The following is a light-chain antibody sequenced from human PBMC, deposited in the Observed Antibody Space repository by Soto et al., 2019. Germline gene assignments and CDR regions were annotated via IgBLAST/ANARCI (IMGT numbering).Light chain of an antibody. Sequence: QSALTQPPSASGSPGQSVTISCTGTSSDVGAYNYVSWYQQHPGKAPKLLIYEVTKRPSGVPDRFSGSKSGNTASLTVSGLQAEGEADYYCNSYAGSNNLVFGGGTKLTVX. CDR2: EVT. J-gene: IGLJ2*01. CDR1: SSDVGAYNY. V-gene: IGLV2-8*01. CDR3: NSYAGSNNLV.